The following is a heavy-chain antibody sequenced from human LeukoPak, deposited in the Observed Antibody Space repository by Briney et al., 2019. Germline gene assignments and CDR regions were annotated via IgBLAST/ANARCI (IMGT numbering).Heavy chain of an antibody. Sequence: GGSLRLSCAASGFTFSGYSMSWVRQTLGKGLEWVSSISSSSSYIYYAESVKGRFTISRDNAKNSLYLQMNSLRAEDTAVYYCARAPDYIAARPRFNWIDPWGRGTLVIVSS. J-gene: IGHJ5*02. CDR3: ARAPDYIAARPRFNWIDP. CDR1: GFTFSGYS. CDR2: ISSSSSYI. D-gene: IGHD6-6*01. V-gene: IGHV3-21*01.